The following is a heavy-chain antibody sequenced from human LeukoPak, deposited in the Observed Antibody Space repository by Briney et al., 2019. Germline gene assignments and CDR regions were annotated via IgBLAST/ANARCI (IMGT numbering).Heavy chain of an antibody. V-gene: IGHV4-59*01. Sequence: PSETLSLTCSVSGGSISSYYWSWIRQPPGKGLEWIGYIYYSGSTNYNPSLKSRVTISLATSKSQFSLKLTSVTAADTAVYYCARAPIPYDRSRTDYGFDPWGQGTLVTVAS. CDR2: IYYSGST. CDR1: GGSISSYY. D-gene: IGHD4-17*01. J-gene: IGHJ5*02. CDR3: ARAPIPYDRSRTDYGFDP.